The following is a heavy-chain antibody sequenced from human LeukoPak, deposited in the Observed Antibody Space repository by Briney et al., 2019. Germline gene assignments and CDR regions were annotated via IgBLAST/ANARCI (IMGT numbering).Heavy chain of an antibody. J-gene: IGHJ6*02. CDR2: ISSSSSYI. CDR3: ARDQWLVHPEGVDHYYGMDV. D-gene: IGHD6-19*01. Sequence: GGSLRLSCAASGFTFSSYSMNWVRQAPGKGLEWVSSISSSSSYIYYADSVKGRFTISRDNAKNSLYLQMNSLRAEDTAVYYCARDQWLVHPEGVDHYYGMDVWGQGTTVTVSS. V-gene: IGHV3-21*01. CDR1: GFTFSSYS.